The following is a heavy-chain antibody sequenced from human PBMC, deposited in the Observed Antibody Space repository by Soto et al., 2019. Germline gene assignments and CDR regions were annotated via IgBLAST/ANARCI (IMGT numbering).Heavy chain of an antibody. CDR1: GYTFTSYY. J-gene: IGHJ6*02. Sequence: ASVKVSCKASGYTFTSYYMHWVRQAPGQGLEWMGIINPSGGSTSYAQKFQGRVTMTRDTSTSTVYMELSSLRSEDTAVYYCARVGDGVAGTFSDSSGMDAWGQGTTVTVSS. CDR3: ARVGDGVAGTFSDSSGMDA. D-gene: IGHD6-19*01. V-gene: IGHV1-46*01. CDR2: INPSGGST.